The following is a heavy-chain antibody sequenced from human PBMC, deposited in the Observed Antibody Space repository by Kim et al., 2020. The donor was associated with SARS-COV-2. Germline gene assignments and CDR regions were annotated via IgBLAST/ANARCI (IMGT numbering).Heavy chain of an antibody. CDR2: LNTYSGDT. V-gene: IGHV1-2*02. D-gene: IGHD6-13*01. CDR3: ARGANTSSWLDY. Sequence: ASVKVSCKTSGYTFTDHYFHWVRQAPGQRLEWVGRLNTYSGDTDYGEQFRGRVTMTRDASITTAYMELHTLTSDDTAIYYCARGANTSSWLDYWGRGTLV. CDR1: GYTFTDHY. J-gene: IGHJ4*02.